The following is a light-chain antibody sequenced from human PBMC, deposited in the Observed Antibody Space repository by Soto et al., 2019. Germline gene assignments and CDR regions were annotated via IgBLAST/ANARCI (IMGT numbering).Light chain of an antibody. CDR3: SSYTSSSTLYV. CDR1: SSDVGGYNY. V-gene: IGLV2-14*01. Sequence: QSALTQPASVSGSPGQSITISCTGTSSDVGGYNYVSWYQQHPGKAPKLMIYDVSNRPSGVSNRFSGPKSGNTASLTISGLQAEDEADYYCSSYTSSSTLYVFGNGTKVTVL. CDR2: DVS. J-gene: IGLJ1*01.